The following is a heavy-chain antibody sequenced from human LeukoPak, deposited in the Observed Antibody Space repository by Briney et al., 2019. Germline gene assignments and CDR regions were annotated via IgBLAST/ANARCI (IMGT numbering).Heavy chain of an antibody. CDR2: IYYSGST. J-gene: IGHJ4*02. Sequence: SETLSLTCTVSGGSISSYYWSWIRQPPGKGLEWIGYIYYSGSTNYNPSLKSRVTISVDTSKNQFSLKLSSVTAADTAVYYCARDLGSSSGYWDYWGQGTLVTVSS. CDR1: GGSISSYY. CDR3: ARDLGSSSGYWDY. V-gene: IGHV4-59*01. D-gene: IGHD6-6*01.